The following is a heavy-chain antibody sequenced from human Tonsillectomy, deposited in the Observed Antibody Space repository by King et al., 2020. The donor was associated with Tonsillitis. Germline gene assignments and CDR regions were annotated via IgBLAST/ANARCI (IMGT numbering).Heavy chain of an antibody. CDR2: IYYSGST. D-gene: IGHD4-17*01. CDR1: GGSISSGSYY. CDR3: ARRGYGDPLFDY. J-gene: IGHJ4*02. V-gene: IGHV4-39*07. Sequence: QLQESGPGLVKPSETLSLTCTVSGGSISSGSYYWGWIRQPPGKGLEWIGTIYYSGSTYYNPSLKSRVTISVDTSKNQFSLKLSSVTAADTAMYYCARRGYGDPLFDYWGQGTLVTVSS.